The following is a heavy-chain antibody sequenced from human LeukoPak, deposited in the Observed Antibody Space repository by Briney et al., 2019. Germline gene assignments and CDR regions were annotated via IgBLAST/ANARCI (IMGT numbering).Heavy chain of an antibody. D-gene: IGHD3-3*01. CDR1: GGSFSGYY. CDR2: INHSGST. Sequence: SETLSLTCAVYGGSFSGYYWSWIRQPPGKGLEWIGEINHSGSTNYNPSLKSRVTISVDTSKNQFSLKLSSVTAADTAVYYCARALGYDFWSGYYTRNDAFDIWGQGTMVTVSS. J-gene: IGHJ3*02. V-gene: IGHV4-34*01. CDR3: ARALGYDFWSGYYTRNDAFDI.